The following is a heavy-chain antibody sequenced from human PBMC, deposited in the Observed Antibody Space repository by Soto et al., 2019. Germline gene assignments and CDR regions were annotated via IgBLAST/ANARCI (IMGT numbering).Heavy chain of an antibody. V-gene: IGHV4-34*01. CDR3: ARGGAVAGTGWFDP. Sequence: PSETLCVTCALYGGSFSVYYWSWIGQPPGKGLEWTGEINHSGSTNYNPSLKSRVTISVDTSKNQFSLKLSSVTAADTAVYYCARGGAVAGTGWFDPWGQGTLVTGSS. CDR1: GGSFSVYY. D-gene: IGHD6-19*01. J-gene: IGHJ5*02. CDR2: INHSGST.